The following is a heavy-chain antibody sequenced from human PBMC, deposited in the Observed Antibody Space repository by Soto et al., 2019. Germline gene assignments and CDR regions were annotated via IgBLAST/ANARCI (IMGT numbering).Heavy chain of an antibody. Sequence: QVQLQESGPGLVKPSQTLSLTCTVSGGSISSGGYYWSWIRHHPGKGLEWIGYIYHTGSTYYNPSLESRVTISVDTSKNQFSLKLSSVTAADTAVYYCARVGGYLLLYAVGYWGQGTLVTVSS. J-gene: IGHJ4*02. CDR1: GGSISSGGYY. V-gene: IGHV4-31*03. CDR2: IYHTGST. D-gene: IGHD2-2*02. CDR3: ARVGGYLLLYAVGY.